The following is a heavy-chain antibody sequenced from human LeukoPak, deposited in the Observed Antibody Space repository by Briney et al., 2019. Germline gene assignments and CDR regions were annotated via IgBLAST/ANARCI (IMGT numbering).Heavy chain of an antibody. V-gene: IGHV4-38-2*02. D-gene: IGHD4-23*01. J-gene: IGHJ4*02. Sequence: SETLSLTCTVSGGSISSYYWSWIRQPPGKGLEWIGSIYHSGSTYYNPSLKSRVTISVDTSKNQFSLKLSSVTAADTAVYYCARVYGGYFDYWGQGTLVTVSS. CDR1: GGSISSYY. CDR2: IYHSGST. CDR3: ARVYGGYFDY.